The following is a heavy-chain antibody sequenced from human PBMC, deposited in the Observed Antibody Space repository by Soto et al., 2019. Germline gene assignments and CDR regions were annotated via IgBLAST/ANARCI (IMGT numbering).Heavy chain of an antibody. CDR1: GYTFTSYY. J-gene: IGHJ4*02. CDR3: ARDQRRTYYYDSSGYGAFGY. Sequence: ASVKVSCKASGYTFTSYYMHWVRQAPGQGLEWMGIINPSGGSTSYAQKFQGRVTMTRDTSTSTVYMELSSLRSEDTAVYYCARDQRRTYYYDSSGYGAFGYWGQGTLVTVSS. D-gene: IGHD3-22*01. CDR2: INPSGGST. V-gene: IGHV1-46*01.